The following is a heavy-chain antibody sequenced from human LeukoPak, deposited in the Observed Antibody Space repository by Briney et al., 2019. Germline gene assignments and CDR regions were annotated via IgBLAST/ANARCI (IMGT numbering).Heavy chain of an antibody. V-gene: IGHV3-48*02. J-gene: IGHJ3*02. CDR3: AREPFGAFDI. Sequence: GGSLRLSCAASGFTVSSNYMSWVRQAPGKGLKWVPYISGGTSSTTYYADSVKGRFTISRDNARNLLYLQMNSLRDEDTAVYYCAREPFGAFDIWGQGTMVTVSS. D-gene: IGHD3-10*01. CDR1: GFTVSSNY. CDR2: ISGGTSSTT.